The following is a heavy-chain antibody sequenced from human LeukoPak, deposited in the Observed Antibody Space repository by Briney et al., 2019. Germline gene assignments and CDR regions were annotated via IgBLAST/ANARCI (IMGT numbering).Heavy chain of an antibody. V-gene: IGHV3-30-3*01. Sequence: PGRSLRLSCAASGFTFSSYAMHWVRQAPGKGLEWVAVISYDGSNKYYADSVKGRFTISRDNSKNTLYLQMNGLRAEDTAVYYCARVLPKPPGRGHYYYYYGMDVWGQGTTVTVSS. CDR2: ISYDGSNK. J-gene: IGHJ6*02. CDR1: GFTFSSYA. CDR3: ARVLPKPPGRGHYYYYYGMDV. D-gene: IGHD1-14*01.